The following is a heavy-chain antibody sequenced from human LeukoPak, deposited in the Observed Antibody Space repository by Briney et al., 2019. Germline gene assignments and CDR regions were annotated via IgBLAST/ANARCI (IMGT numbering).Heavy chain of an antibody. CDR3: AKGIGSGWYSPFDY. J-gene: IGHJ4*02. CDR1: GFTFDDYA. CDR2: ISWNSGSI. V-gene: IGHV3-9*01. Sequence: GRSLRLSCAASGFTFDDYAMHWVRQAPGNGLEWVSGISWNSGSIGYADSVKGRFTISRDNAKNSLYLQMNSLRAEDTALYYCAKGIGSGWYSPFDYWGQGTLVTVSS. D-gene: IGHD6-19*01.